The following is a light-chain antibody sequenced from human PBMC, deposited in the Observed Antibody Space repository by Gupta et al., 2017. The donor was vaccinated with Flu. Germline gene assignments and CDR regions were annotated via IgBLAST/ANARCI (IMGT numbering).Light chain of an antibody. CDR2: EVT. J-gene: IGLJ1*01. CDR3: CSFAGDRFYV. CDR1: SSDVGSYNL. V-gene: IGLV2-23*02. Sequence: SITISFTGTSSDVGSYNLVSWYQQHPGKAPKLMIYEVTKRPSGISDRFSGSKSGNTASLTIFGLQAEDEADYYCCSFAGDRFYVFGSVTKVTVL.